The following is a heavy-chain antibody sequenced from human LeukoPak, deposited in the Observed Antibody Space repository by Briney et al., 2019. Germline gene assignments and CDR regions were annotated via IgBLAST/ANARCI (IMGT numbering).Heavy chain of an antibody. CDR2: IYYSGST. V-gene: IGHV4-30-4*01. CDR1: GGSISSGDYY. J-gene: IGHJ4*02. CDR3: ARVVDYVWGSYRFGYYFDY. D-gene: IGHD3-16*02. Sequence: SETLSLTCTVSGGSISSGDYYWSWIRQPPGKGLEWIGYIYYSGSTYYNPSLKSRVTISVDTSKNQFSLKLSSVTAADTAVYYCARVVDYVWGSYRFGYYFDYWGQGTLVTVSS.